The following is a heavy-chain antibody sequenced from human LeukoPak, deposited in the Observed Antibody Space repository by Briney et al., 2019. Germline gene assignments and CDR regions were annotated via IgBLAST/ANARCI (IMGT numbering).Heavy chain of an antibody. CDR3: AREGGPYSSTLRGH. D-gene: IGHD6-19*01. CDR1: GFTVSGNY. J-gene: IGHJ4*02. V-gene: IGHV3-53*01. CDR2: MYSSGST. Sequence: PGGSLRLSCAVSGFTVSGNYISWVRQAPGKGLEWVSVMYSSGSTDYADSVKGRFTISRDNSKITLYLQMNSLRAEDTAVHYCAREGGPYSSTLRGHWGQGTLVTVSS.